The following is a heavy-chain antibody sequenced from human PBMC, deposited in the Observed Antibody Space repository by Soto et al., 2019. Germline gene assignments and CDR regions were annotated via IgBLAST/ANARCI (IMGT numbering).Heavy chain of an antibody. CDR3: ARDPSIETRPEGGGVGN. CDR2: IYSGGST. Sequence: EVQLVESGGGLIQPGGSLRLSCAASGFTVSNNYMSWVRQAPGKGLEWVSVIYSGGSTYYADSVKGRFTISRDNSKNTLYLQRNGLRADDTAVYYCARDPSIETRPEGGGVGNWCKGTLVTVS. J-gene: IGHJ4*02. V-gene: IGHV3-53*01. D-gene: IGHD6-6*01. CDR1: GFTVSNNY.